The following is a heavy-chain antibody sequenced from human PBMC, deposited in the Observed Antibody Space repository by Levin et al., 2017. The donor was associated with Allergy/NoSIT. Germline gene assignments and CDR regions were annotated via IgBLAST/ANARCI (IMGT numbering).Heavy chain of an antibody. D-gene: IGHD3-22*01. Sequence: ASVKVSCKASGYTFASNGISWVRQAPGQGLEWMGWISAYNGQTKYAQNFQGRVTMTTDTSTSTAYMELRSLRSDDTAVYYCARGTDYYDNSGYYSNYYYGMDVWGQGTTVIVSS. CDR2: ISAYNGQT. V-gene: IGHV1-18*01. J-gene: IGHJ6*02. CDR3: ARGTDYYDNSGYYSNYYYGMDV. CDR1: GYTFASNG.